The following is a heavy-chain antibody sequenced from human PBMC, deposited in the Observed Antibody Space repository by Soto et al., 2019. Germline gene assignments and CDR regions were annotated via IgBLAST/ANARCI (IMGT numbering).Heavy chain of an antibody. D-gene: IGHD5-12*01. CDR2: INSDGSST. V-gene: IGHV3-74*01. Sequence: EVQLVESGVGLVQPGGSLRLSCAASGFTFSSYWMHWVRQAPGQGLVWVSRINSDGSSTSYADSVKGRFTIYRDNAKNTLYLHMNSLGAEDTAVYYCARLGGYSGYEYYYGMDVWCQGTTVTVAS. CDR3: ARLGGYSGYEYYYGMDV. CDR1: GFTFSSYW. J-gene: IGHJ6*02.